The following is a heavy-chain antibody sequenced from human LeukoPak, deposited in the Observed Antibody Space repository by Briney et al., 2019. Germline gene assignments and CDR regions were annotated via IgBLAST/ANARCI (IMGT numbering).Heavy chain of an antibody. D-gene: IGHD3-3*01. V-gene: IGHV4-28*03. Sequence: SDTLSLTCAVSGSSISSLNWWAWIRQPPGKGLEWIGYIYYSGSTHYNPSLKGRVTMSVDTSKNQFSLHLSSVTAMDTAVYYCARAQGLITIFGVVSLGFRFDPWGQGTLVTVSS. CDR2: IYYSGST. CDR1: GSSISSLNW. J-gene: IGHJ5*02. CDR3: ARAQGLITIFGVVSLGFRFDP.